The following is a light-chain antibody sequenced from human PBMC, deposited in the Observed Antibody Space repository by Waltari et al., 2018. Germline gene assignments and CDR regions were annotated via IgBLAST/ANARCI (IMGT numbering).Light chain of an antibody. CDR1: QTISNY. Sequence: EIVLTQSPGTLSLSPGERATLSCRASQTISNYLAWYQQKPGQAPRLLIYDASSRAIGIPDRFSGSGSGTDFTLNISRLEPEDFAMYYCQQYGSSPTFGQGTKLEIK. CDR3: QQYGSSPT. J-gene: IGKJ2*01. CDR2: DAS. V-gene: IGKV3-20*01.